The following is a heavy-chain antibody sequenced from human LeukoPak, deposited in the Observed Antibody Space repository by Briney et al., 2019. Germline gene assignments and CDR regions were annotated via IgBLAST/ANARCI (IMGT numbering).Heavy chain of an antibody. V-gene: IGHV1-69*05. J-gene: IGHJ3*02. CDR2: IIPIFGTA. CDR1: GGTFSRYA. Sequence: VASVKVSCKASGGTFSRYAISWVRQAPGQGLEWMGGIIPIFGTANYAQKFQGRVTITTDESTSTAYMELSSLRSEDTAVYYCARRQLARGAFDIWGQGTMVTVSS. CDR3: ARRQLARGAFDI. D-gene: IGHD6-13*01.